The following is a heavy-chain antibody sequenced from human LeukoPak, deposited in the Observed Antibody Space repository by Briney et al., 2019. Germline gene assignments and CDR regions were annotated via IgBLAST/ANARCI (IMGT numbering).Heavy chain of an antibody. D-gene: IGHD2-2*01. CDR3: ARDGQSEHQLLEYFDF. CDR2: IIPIFGTA. J-gene: IGHJ4*02. V-gene: IGHV1-69*05. Sequence: SVKVSCKXSGGTFSSYAISWVRQAPGQGLEWMGGIIPIFGTANYAQKFQGRVTITTDESTSTAYMELSSLRSEDTAVYYCARDGQSEHQLLEYFDFWGQGTLVTVSS. CDR1: GGTFSSYA.